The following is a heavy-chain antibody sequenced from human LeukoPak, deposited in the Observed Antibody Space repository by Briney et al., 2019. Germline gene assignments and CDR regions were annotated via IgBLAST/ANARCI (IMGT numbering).Heavy chain of an antibody. J-gene: IGHJ1*01. CDR1: GFTFNTAW. CDR2: IRSKSDGCTT. D-gene: IGHD3-16*01. CDR3: TTALRL. Sequence: GGSRRLSCAASGFTFNTAWMAWVSQAPGKGLEWVGRIRSKSDGCTTYYAAPVKGRFTISRDDSKNTLYLQMNSLKIEDTALYYCTTALRLWGQGTLVTVSS. V-gene: IGHV3-15*01.